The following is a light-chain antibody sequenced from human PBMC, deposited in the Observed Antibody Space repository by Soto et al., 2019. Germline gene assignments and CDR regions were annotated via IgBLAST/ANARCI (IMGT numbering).Light chain of an antibody. J-gene: IGKJ4*01. CDR3: QQDNNWPLT. CDR1: QSVSSN. CDR2: GAS. Sequence: EIVMTQSPATLSVSPRERATLSCRASQSVSSNLAWYQQKPGQAPRLLIYGASTRATGIPARFSGSGSGTEFTLTISSLQSEDFAVYYCQQDNNWPLTFGGGTKVDIK. V-gene: IGKV3-15*01.